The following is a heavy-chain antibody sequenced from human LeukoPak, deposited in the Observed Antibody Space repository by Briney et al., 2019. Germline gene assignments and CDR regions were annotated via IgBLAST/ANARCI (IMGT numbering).Heavy chain of an antibody. CDR1: GGSISSYY. Sequence: SENLSLTCTVSGGSISSYYWSWIRQPAGKGLEWIGRIYTSGSTNYNPSLKSRVTMSVDTSKNQFSLKLSSVTAADTAVYYCARDREEVSSGWYGAPTNWGQGTLVTVSS. J-gene: IGHJ4*02. CDR2: IYTSGST. V-gene: IGHV4-4*07. CDR3: ARDREEVSSGWYGAPTN. D-gene: IGHD6-19*01.